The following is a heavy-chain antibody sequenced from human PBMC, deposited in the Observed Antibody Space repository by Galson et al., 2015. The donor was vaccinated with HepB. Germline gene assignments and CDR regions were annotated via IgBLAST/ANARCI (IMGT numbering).Heavy chain of an antibody. J-gene: IGHJ4*02. Sequence: SLRLSCAASGFTFSRYGMYWVRQAPGKGLEWVAVMWSDGTTKYYADSAKGRFTISRDNSKNTLYLQMNSLRDEDTAVYYCAKAPAYCGGDCHFFDYWGQGSLVTVSS. CDR2: MWSDGTTK. CDR3: AKAPAYCGGDCHFFDY. CDR1: GFTFSRYG. D-gene: IGHD2-21*02. V-gene: IGHV3-33*03.